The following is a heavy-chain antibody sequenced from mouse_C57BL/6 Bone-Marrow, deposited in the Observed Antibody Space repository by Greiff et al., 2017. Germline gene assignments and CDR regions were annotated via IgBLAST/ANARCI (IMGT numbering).Heavy chain of an antibody. D-gene: IGHD1-1*01. CDR3: ARGLTTVVATKSFAY. J-gene: IGHJ3*01. CDR2: IYPGSGNT. V-gene: IGHV1-76*01. CDR1: GYTFTDYY. Sequence: QVQLQQSGAELVRPGASVKLSCKASGYTFTDYYINWVKQRPGQGLEWIARIYPGSGNTYYNEKFKGKATLTAEKSSSTAYMQLSSLTSEDSAVYFCARGLTTVVATKSFAYWGQGTLVTVSA.